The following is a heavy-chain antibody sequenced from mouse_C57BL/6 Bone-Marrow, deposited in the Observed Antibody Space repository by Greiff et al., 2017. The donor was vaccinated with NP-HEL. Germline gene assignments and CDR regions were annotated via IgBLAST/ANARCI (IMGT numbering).Heavy chain of an antibody. Sequence: DVKLVESGGGLVQPGGSLKLSCAASGFTFSDYYMYWVRQTPEKRLEWVAYISNGGGSTYYPDTVKGRFTISRDNAKNTLYLQMSRLKSEDTAMYYCARPRDSSGYVLFAYWGQGTLVTVSA. V-gene: IGHV5-12*01. CDR1: GFTFSDYY. J-gene: IGHJ3*01. CDR3: ARPRDSSGYVLFAY. CDR2: ISNGGGST. D-gene: IGHD3-2*02.